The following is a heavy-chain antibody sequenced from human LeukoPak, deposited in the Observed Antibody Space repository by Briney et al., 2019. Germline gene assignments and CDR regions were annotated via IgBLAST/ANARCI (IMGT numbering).Heavy chain of an antibody. CDR2: IRSKANSYAT. CDR1: GFTFSGSA. Sequence: GGSLRLSCAASGFTFSGSAMHWVRQASGKRLEWVGRIRSKANSYATAYAASVKGRFTISRDDSKNTAYLQMNSLKTEDTAVYYCTSNYDILTGLFNFDYWGQGTLVTVSS. D-gene: IGHD3-9*01. CDR3: TSNYDILTGLFNFDY. V-gene: IGHV3-73*01. J-gene: IGHJ4*02.